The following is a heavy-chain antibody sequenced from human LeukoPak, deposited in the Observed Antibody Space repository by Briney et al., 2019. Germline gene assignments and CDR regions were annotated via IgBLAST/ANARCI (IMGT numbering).Heavy chain of an antibody. D-gene: IGHD3-3*01. Sequence: PGGSLRLSCVGSGFTFSNYWVRWVRQVPGEGLVWVSRINVEGSRTDYADSVRGRFTISRDNVKNTLYLQMNSLTAEDTAVYYCVRSMSGRNDLWGQGTLVTVSS. CDR2: INVEGSRT. J-gene: IGHJ5*02. CDR3: VRSMSGRNDL. V-gene: IGHV3-74*01. CDR1: GFTFSNYW.